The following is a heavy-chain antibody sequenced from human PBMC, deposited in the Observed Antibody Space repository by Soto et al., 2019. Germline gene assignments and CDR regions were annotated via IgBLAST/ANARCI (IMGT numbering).Heavy chain of an antibody. CDR3: ARDRCGGDCYPDY. J-gene: IGHJ4*02. D-gene: IGHD2-21*02. Sequence: SETLSLTCTVSGDSISSGDSYWSWVRQPPWKGLEWIGYIHYSGSTYYNPSLKSRVTVSIDTSKNQFSLMLSSVTAADTAMYYCARDRCGGDCYPDYWGQGTLVTVSS. CDR1: GDSISSGDSY. V-gene: IGHV4-30-4*01. CDR2: IHYSGST.